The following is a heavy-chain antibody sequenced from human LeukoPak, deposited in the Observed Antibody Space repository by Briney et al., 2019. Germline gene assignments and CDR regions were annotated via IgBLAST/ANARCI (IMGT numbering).Heavy chain of an antibody. D-gene: IGHD3-22*01. Sequence: PGESLKISCKGSGYSFTNHWIGWVRQMPGKGLEWMGVIHPGDSDTRYSPSFQGQVTISADKSTSTAYLQWSSLKAADTAMYYCAVSGGSSGYYFDYWGQGTLVTVSS. CDR1: GYSFTNHW. CDR2: IHPGDSDT. CDR3: AVSGGSSGYYFDY. V-gene: IGHV5-51*01. J-gene: IGHJ4*02.